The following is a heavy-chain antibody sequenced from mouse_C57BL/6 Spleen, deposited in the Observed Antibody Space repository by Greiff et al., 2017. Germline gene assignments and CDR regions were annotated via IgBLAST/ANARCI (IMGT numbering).Heavy chain of an antibody. CDR1: GYSFTGYY. CDR3: ARSPPRGSSYGRAMDY. V-gene: IGHV1-42*01. J-gene: IGHJ4*01. CDR2: INPSTGGT. D-gene: IGHD1-1*01. Sequence: EVQLQQSGPELVKPGASVKISCKASGYSFTGYYMNWVKQSPEKSLEWIGEINPSTGGTTYNQKFKAKATLTVDKSSSTAYMQLKRLTSEDSAVDSCARSPPRGSSYGRAMDYWGQGTSVTVSS.